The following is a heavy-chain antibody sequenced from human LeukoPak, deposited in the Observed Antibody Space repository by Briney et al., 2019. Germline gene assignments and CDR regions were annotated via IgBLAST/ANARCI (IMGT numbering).Heavy chain of an antibody. D-gene: IGHD3-10*01. J-gene: IGHJ4*02. Sequence: GASVKVSCKASGYTFTGYYMHWVRQAPGQGLEWMGWINPNSGGTNYAQKFQGRVTMTRDTSISTAYMELSRLRSDDTAVYYCARSSMVRGVIISDYFDYWGQGTLVTVSS. CDR1: GYTFTGYY. V-gene: IGHV1-2*02. CDR3: ARSSMVRGVIISDYFDY. CDR2: INPNSGGT.